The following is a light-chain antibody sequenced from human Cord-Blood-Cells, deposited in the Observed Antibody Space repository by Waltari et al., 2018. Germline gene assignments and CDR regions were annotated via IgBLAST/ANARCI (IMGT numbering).Light chain of an antibody. V-gene: IGLV2-14*01. CDR2: DVS. CDR1: SSDVGGSNY. J-gene: IGLJ1*01. CDR3: SSYTSISTYV. Sequence: QSALTQPASVSGSPGQSITISCTGTSSDVGGSNYVSWYQQHPGKAPKLMIYDVSNRPSGVSNRFSGSKAGNTASLTISGLQAEDEADYYCSSYTSISTYVFGTGTKVTVL.